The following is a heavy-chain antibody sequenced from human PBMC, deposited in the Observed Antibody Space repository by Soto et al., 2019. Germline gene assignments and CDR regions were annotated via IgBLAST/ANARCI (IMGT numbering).Heavy chain of an antibody. Sequence: PGGSLSLSCAASGFTFSRNSMNWVRQAPGKGLEWVSYISSSSSPVYYADSVKARFTISRDNAKNSLYLQMNSLRAEDTAVYYCARDLGNFDWLSDYGMDVWGQGTTVTVSS. CDR1: GFTFSRNS. CDR2: ISSSSSPV. V-gene: IGHV3-48*04. CDR3: ARDLGNFDWLSDYGMDV. J-gene: IGHJ6*02. D-gene: IGHD3-9*01.